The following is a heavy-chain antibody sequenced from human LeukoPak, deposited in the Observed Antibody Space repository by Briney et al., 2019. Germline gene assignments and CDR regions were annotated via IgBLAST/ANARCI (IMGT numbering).Heavy chain of an antibody. CDR2: ISAYDGNT. D-gene: IGHD1-26*01. J-gene: IGHJ4*02. Sequence: ASVKVSCRTSGYTFISYGFSWVRQAPGQGPEWMRWISAYDGNTNYAQKLQGRVTMTTDTSTSTAYMELRSLRSDDTAVYYCARGPHIVGATPCDYWGQGTLVTVSS. CDR3: ARGPHIVGATPCDY. CDR1: GYTFISYG. V-gene: IGHV1-18*01.